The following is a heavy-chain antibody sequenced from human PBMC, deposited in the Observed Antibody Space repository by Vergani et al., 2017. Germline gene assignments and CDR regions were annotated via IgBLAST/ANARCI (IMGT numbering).Heavy chain of an antibody. CDR3: ARSLNHYYYDSSGYYTVDYYYGMDV. CDR2: IIPILGIA. CDR1: GGTFSSYT. J-gene: IGHJ6*02. V-gene: IGHV1-69*02. D-gene: IGHD3-22*01. Sequence: QVQLVQSGAEVKKPGSSVKVSCKASGGTFSSYTISWVRQAPGQGLEWMGRIIPILGIANYEQKFQGRVTITADKSTSTAYMELSSLRSEDTAVYYCARSLNHYYYDSSGYYTVDYYYGMDVWGQGTTVTVSS.